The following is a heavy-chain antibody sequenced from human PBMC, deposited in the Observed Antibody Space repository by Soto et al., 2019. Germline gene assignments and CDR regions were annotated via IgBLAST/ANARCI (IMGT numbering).Heavy chain of an antibody. J-gene: IGHJ6*02. CDR1: GGSFSGYY. D-gene: IGHD3-22*01. Sequence: SETLSLTCAVYGGSFSGYYWSWIRQPPGKGLEWIGEINHSGSTNYNPSLKSRVTISVDTSKNQFSLKLSSVTAADTAVYYCARTRGRQRYYYEPVYYYYYGMDVWGQGTTVTVSS. CDR2: INHSGST. V-gene: IGHV4-34*01. CDR3: ARTRGRQRYYYEPVYYYYYGMDV.